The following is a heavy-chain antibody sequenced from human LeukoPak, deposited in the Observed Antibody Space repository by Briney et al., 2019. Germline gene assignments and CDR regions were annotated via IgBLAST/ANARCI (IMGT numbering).Heavy chain of an antibody. CDR1: GFTFSSYG. J-gene: IGHJ6*03. CDR3: AGSPDGYYYYYMDV. V-gene: IGHV3-30*02. Sequence: GGSLRLSCAASGFTFSSYGMHWVRQAPGKGLEWVAVIWYDGSNKYYADSVKGRFTISRDNSKNTLYLQMNSLRAEDTALYYCAGSPDGYYYYYMDVWGKGTTVTVSS. D-gene: IGHD5-24*01. CDR2: IWYDGSNK.